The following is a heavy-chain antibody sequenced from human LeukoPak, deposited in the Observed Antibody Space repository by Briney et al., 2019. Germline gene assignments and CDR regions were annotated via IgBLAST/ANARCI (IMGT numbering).Heavy chain of an antibody. Sequence: GGSLRLSCAASGFTFSSYAMSWVRQAPGKGLEWVSSISSSSSYIYYADSVKGRFTISRDNAKNSLYLQMNSLRAEDTAVYYCAREDSLIAAAGHYFDYWGQGTLVTVSS. CDR2: ISSSSSYI. CDR3: AREDSLIAAAGHYFDY. V-gene: IGHV3-21*01. J-gene: IGHJ4*02. D-gene: IGHD6-13*01. CDR1: GFTFSSYA.